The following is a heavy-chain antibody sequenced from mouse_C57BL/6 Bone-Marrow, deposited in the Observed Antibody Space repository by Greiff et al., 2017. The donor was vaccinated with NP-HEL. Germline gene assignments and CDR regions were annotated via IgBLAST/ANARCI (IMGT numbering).Heavy chain of an antibody. V-gene: IGHV1-64*01. CDR1: GYTFTSYW. CDR3: ARGIYGNYLYAMDY. J-gene: IGHJ4*01. Sequence: QVHVKQSGAELVKPGASVKLSCKASGYTFTSYWMHWVKQRPGQGLEWIGMIHPNSGSTNYNEKFKSKATLTVDKSSSTAYMQLSSLTSEDSAVYYCARGIYGNYLYAMDYWGQGTSVTVSS. CDR2: IHPNSGST. D-gene: IGHD2-1*01.